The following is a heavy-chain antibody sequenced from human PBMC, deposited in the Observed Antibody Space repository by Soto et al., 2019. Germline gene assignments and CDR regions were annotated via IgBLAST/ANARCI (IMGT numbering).Heavy chain of an antibody. CDR2: ISSDSIYT. D-gene: IGHD3-10*01. V-gene: IGHV3-11*06. CDR1: GFTFNDHY. J-gene: IGHJ6*02. Sequence: QVQLVESGGGLVKPGGSLRLSCAASGFTFNDHYMTWIRQAPGKVLEWVSFISSDSIYTNSADSVKGRLTISRDNAKNLLYLQMSSLRVEDTAVYYCARDSSGSGLDYGMDVWGQGTTVAVSS. CDR3: ARDSSGSGLDYGMDV.